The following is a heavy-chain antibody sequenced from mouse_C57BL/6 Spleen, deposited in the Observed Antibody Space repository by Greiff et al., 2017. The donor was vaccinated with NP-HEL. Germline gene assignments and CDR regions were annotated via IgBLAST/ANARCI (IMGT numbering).Heavy chain of an antibody. CDR1: GYTFTSYW. V-gene: IGHV1-74*01. Sequence: QVQLQQPGAELVKPGASVKVSCKASGYTFTSYWMHWVKQRPGQGLEWIGRIHPSDSDTNYNQKFKGKATLTVDKSSSTAYMQLSSLTSEDSAVYYCATWDYYGSSYDFDYWGQGTTLTVSS. D-gene: IGHD1-1*01. J-gene: IGHJ2*01. CDR3: ATWDYYGSSYDFDY. CDR2: IHPSDSDT.